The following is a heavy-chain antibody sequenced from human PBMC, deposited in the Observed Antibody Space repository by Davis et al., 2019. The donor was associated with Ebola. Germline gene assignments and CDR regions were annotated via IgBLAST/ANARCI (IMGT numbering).Heavy chain of an antibody. V-gene: IGHV1-2*02. CDR1: GYTFTGYY. CDR3: ARTSGSYYYYGMDV. D-gene: IGHD3-10*01. J-gene: IGHJ6*02. CDR2: INPNSGDT. Sequence: AASVKVSCKASGYTFTGYYMHWVRQAPGQGLEWMGWINPNSGDTNYAQKFQGRVTMTRDTSISTAYMELSRLRSDDTAVYYCARTSGSYYYYGMDVWGQGTTVTVSS.